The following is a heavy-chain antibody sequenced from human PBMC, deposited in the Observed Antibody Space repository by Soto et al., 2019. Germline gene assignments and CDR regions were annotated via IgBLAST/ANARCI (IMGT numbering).Heavy chain of an antibody. Sequence: ASVKVSCKASGYTFTSYGISWVRQAPGQGLEWMGWISAYNGNTNYAQKLQGRVTMTTDTSTSTAYMELRSLRSDDTAVYYCARNRTNSYGYNDAFDIWGQGTMVTVSS. CDR3: ARNRTNSYGYNDAFDI. CDR1: GYTFTSYG. V-gene: IGHV1-18*01. J-gene: IGHJ3*02. CDR2: ISAYNGNT. D-gene: IGHD5-18*01.